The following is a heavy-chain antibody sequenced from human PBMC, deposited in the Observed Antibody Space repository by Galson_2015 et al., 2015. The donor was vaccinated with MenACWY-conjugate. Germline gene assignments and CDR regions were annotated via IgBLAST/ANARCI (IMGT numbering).Heavy chain of an antibody. CDR1: GFSLSTSGMC. V-gene: IGHV2-70*11. D-gene: IGHD3-22*01. J-gene: IGHJ3*02. CDR2: LAWDDAK. Sequence: PALVQPTQTLTLTCTFSGFSLSTSGMCVSWIRQPPGKALEWLARLAWDDAKYYSTPLKTRPTLSKDPPQNHAALSTTDMDPVDTATYYCARIRNYYDSSGYYYGAFGIWGQGTMVTVSS. CDR3: ARIRNYYDSSGYYYGAFGI.